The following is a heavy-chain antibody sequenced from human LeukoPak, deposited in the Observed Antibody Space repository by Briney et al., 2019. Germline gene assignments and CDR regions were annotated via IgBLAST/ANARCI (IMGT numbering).Heavy chain of an antibody. V-gene: IGHV4-4*02. CDR1: GGSISSSNW. CDR2: IHDSGRT. J-gene: IGHJ4*02. Sequence: PSGTLSLTCAVSGGSISSSNWWSWVRQPPGKGLEWIGYIHDSGRTNYNASLKGRASISVDTSRRQFSLKLTSVTAADTAIYYCTTGGGWLTDYWGQGTLVTVSS. CDR3: TTGGGWLTDY. D-gene: IGHD5-24*01.